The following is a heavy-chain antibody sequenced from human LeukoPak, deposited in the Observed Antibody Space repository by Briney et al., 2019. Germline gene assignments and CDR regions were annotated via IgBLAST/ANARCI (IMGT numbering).Heavy chain of an antibody. CDR3: ARGSSWLYYYYYMDV. Sequence: SETLSLTCTVSGGSISSSSYYWGWIRQPPGKGLEWIGSIYYSGSTYYNPSLKSRVTISVDTSKNQFSLKLSSVTAADTAVYYCARGSSWLYYYYYMDVWGKGTTVTVSS. D-gene: IGHD6-13*01. CDR1: GGSISSSSYY. J-gene: IGHJ6*03. CDR2: IYYSGST. V-gene: IGHV4-39*07.